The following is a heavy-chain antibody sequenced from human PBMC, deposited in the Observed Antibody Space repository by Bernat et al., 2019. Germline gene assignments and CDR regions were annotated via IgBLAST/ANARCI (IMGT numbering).Heavy chain of an antibody. CDR1: GFTFSDYS. Sequence: VQLVESGGGLVQPGGSLRLSCAASGFTFSDYSMNWVRQAPGKGLEWVAVMSYDGSNKNHADSVKGRFTISRDNSKSTLFLQMDSLRTEDTAVYYCARDLQTSLYYYYGMDVCGQGTTVTVSS. CDR3: ARDLQTSLYYYYGMDV. D-gene: IGHD2-2*01. J-gene: IGHJ6*02. CDR2: MSYDGSNK. V-gene: IGHV3-30*03.